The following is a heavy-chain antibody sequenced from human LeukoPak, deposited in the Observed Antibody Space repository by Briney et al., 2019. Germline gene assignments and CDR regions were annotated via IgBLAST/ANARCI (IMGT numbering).Heavy chain of an antibody. J-gene: IGHJ1*01. Sequence: SVKVSCKASGGTFSSYAIGWVRQAPGQGLEWMGGIIPIFGTANYAQKFQGRVTITTDESTSTAYMELSSLRSEDTAVYYCATLERWPNPWDFQHWGQGTLVTVSS. D-gene: IGHD5-24*01. CDR3: ATLERWPNPWDFQH. V-gene: IGHV1-69*05. CDR2: IIPIFGTA. CDR1: GGTFSSYA.